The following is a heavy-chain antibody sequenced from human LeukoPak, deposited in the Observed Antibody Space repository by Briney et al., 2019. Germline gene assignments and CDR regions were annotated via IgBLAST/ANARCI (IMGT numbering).Heavy chain of an antibody. D-gene: IGHD2-2*01. CDR1: GFTFSSYV. CDR3: ARDRDCSSTSCYLWGPVVN. J-gene: IGHJ4*02. CDR2: ISGGGDDT. Sequence: QPGGSLRLSCAVSGFTFSSYVMSWVRQAPGKGLEWVSAISGGGDDTYYADSVKGRFTISRDNSKNTLFLQMNSLRAEDTAVYYCARDRDCSSTSCYLWGPVVNWGQGTLVTVSS. V-gene: IGHV3-23*01.